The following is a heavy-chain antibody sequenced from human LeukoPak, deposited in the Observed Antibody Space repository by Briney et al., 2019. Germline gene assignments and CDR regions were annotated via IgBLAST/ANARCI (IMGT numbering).Heavy chain of an antibody. V-gene: IGHV3-64D*06. CDR2: TTSDGDTA. J-gene: IGHJ4*02. D-gene: IGHD1-26*01. Sequence: GGSLRLSCSASGFTFSSYALHWVRQAPGKGLEYVSTTTSDGDTAYYADSMKGRFTISRDNSKNTLYLQMSSLRTEDTAVCYCVKGDRSGGAYDYWGQGTLVIVSS. CDR3: VKGDRSGGAYDY. CDR1: GFTFSSYA.